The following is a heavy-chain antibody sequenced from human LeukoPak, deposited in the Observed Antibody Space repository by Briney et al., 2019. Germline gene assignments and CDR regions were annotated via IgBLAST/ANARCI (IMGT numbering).Heavy chain of an antibody. CDR1: GFSLSTTGVG. CDR2: IYWDDDK. J-gene: IGHJ3*02. Sequence: SGPTLVNPTQTLTLTCTFSGFSLSTTGVGVGWIRQPPGKALEWLALIYWDDDKRYNPSLKNRLTITKDTSKNQVVLTMTNMDPVDTATYYCARENHILTGYYSGAFDIWGQGTMVTVSS. D-gene: IGHD3-9*01. CDR3: ARENHILTGYYSGAFDI. V-gene: IGHV2-5*02.